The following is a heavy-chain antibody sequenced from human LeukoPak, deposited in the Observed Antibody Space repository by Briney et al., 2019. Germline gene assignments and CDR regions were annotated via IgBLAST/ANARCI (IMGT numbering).Heavy chain of an antibody. V-gene: IGHV1-18*01. CDR3: ARDRRTAMVTDYYYGMDV. J-gene: IGHJ6*02. D-gene: IGHD5-18*01. CDR2: ISAYNGNT. CDR1: GYTFTIYG. Sequence: ASVKVSYTASGYTFTIYGISWVRQAPGQGLEWMGWISAYNGNTNYAQKLQGRVTMTTDTSTSTAYMELRSLRSDDTAVYYCARDRRTAMVTDYYYGMDVWGQGTTVTVSS.